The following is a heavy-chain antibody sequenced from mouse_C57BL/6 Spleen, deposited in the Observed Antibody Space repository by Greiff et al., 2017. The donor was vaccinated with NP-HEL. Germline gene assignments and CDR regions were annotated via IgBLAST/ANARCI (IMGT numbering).Heavy chain of an antibody. CDR2: IYPGDGDT. Sequence: VQLQQSGAELVKPGASVKISCKASGYAFSSYWMNWVKQRPGKGLEWIGQIYPGDGDTNYNGKFKGKATLTADKSSSTAYMQLSSLTSEDSAVYFCARSGDITTVVPYYFDYWGQGTTLTVSS. D-gene: IGHD1-1*01. CDR3: ARSGDITTVVPYYFDY. V-gene: IGHV1-80*01. CDR1: GYAFSSYW. J-gene: IGHJ2*01.